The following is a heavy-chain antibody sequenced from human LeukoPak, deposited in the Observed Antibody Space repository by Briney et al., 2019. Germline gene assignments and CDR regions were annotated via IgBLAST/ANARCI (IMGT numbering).Heavy chain of an antibody. J-gene: IGHJ4*02. CDR2: IYYSGST. CDR1: GGSISSSNYY. Sequence: SETLSLTCTVSGGSISSSNYYWGWIRQPPWKGLEWIGSIYYSGSTYYNPSLKSRVTISVDTSKNQFSLKLSSVTAADTAVYYCARQLYSYGAYFDYWGQGTLVTVSS. D-gene: IGHD5-18*01. V-gene: IGHV4-39*01. CDR3: ARQLYSYGAYFDY.